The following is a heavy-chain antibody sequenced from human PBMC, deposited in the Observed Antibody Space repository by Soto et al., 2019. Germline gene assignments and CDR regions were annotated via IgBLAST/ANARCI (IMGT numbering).Heavy chain of an antibody. D-gene: IGHD6-19*01. CDR2: IWYDGSNK. V-gene: IGHV3-33*01. CDR3: ARGGDLVIAVAGTSFFSRDGDDQFDY. J-gene: IGHJ4*02. Sequence: QVQLVESGGGVVQPGRSLRLSCAASGFTFCSYGMHWVRQAPGKGLEWVAVIWYDGSNKYYADSVKGRFTISRDNSKNTLYLRMNSLRAEDTAEYYCARGGDLVIAVAGTSFFSRDGDDQFDYWGQGPLVSVSS. CDR1: GFTFCSYG.